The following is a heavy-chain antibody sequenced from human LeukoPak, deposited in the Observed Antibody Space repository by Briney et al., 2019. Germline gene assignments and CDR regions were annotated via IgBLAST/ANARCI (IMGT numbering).Heavy chain of an antibody. J-gene: IGHJ4*02. CDR2: IYKVSST. V-gene: IGHV3-53*01. Sequence: PGGSLRLSCAASVFTLRSNYMSCVPQAPGKGLEWVSGIYKVSSTYNAHAVKGRVTISSDNSKNMLYLPMNSLRAEYSAVYYCARSSWCESIHYFDYWGQGTLVTVSS. D-gene: IGHD6-13*01. CDR1: VFTLRSNY. CDR3: ARSSWCESIHYFDY.